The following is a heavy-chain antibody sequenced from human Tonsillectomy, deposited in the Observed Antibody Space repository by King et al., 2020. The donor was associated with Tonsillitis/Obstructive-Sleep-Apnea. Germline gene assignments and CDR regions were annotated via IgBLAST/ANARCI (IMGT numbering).Heavy chain of an antibody. J-gene: IGHJ2*01. Sequence: QLVQSGAEVIKPGGSLKISCTGSGYSFTSYWMGWVRQTPGKGLEWMGFIYPSVSFTKYSSSFQGQVPISADNSNSSAYLQWSSLKDSDTAMYYCARREMGGDTGYFDLWGRGTLVTVSS. V-gene: IGHV5-51*01. D-gene: IGHD5-24*01. CDR3: ARREMGGDTGYFDL. CDR2: IYPSVSFT. CDR1: GYSFTSYW.